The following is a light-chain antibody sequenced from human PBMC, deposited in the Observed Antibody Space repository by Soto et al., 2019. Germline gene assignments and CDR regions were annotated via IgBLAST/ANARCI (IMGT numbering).Light chain of an antibody. Sequence: EIVLTQSPSTLSLSPGERATLSCRASQSISSYLAWYQQKPGQAPRLLIYDASNRATGIPARFSGSWSGTDFTLTISSRVPEDFAVYYWQQRSNWPPEITFGQGTRLEIK. V-gene: IGKV3-11*01. J-gene: IGKJ5*01. CDR2: DAS. CDR1: QSISSY. CDR3: QQRSNWPPEIT.